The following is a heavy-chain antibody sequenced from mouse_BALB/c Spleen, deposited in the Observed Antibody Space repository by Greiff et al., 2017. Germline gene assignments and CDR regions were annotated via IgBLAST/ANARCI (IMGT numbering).Heavy chain of an antibody. Sequence: EVKLVESGGGLVKPGGSLKLSCAASGFTFSSYTMSWVRQTPEKRLEWVATISSGGSYTYYPDSVKGRFTISRDNAKNTLYLQMSSLKSEDTAMYYCTREGITTATDYWGQGTTLTVSS. V-gene: IGHV5-6-4*01. CDR3: TREGITTATDY. J-gene: IGHJ2*01. CDR2: ISSGGSYT. CDR1: GFTFSSYT. D-gene: IGHD1-2*01.